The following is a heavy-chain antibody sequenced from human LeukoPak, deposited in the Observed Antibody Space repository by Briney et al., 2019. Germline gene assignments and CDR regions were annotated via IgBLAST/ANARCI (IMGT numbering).Heavy chain of an antibody. CDR3: ARRGPVGCSGTSCFAGPVDS. J-gene: IGHJ5*02. D-gene: IGHD2-2*01. CDR2: ISGSSSYI. CDR1: EFTFSSYS. Sequence: GGSLRLSCAASEFTFSSYSMNWVRQAPGEGLEWVSSISGSSSYIYYADSVKGRFTISRDNAKNSLYLEMNSLRAEDTAVYYCARRGPVGCSGTSCFAGPVDSWGQGTLVTVSS. V-gene: IGHV3-21*01.